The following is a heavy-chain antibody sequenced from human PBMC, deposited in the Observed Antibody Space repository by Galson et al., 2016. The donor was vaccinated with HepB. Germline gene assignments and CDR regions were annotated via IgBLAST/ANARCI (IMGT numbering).Heavy chain of an antibody. CDR1: VFTFSSYA. D-gene: IGHD6-13*01. CDR2: ISYDGSKK. Sequence: SLRLSCAASVFTFSSYAMHWVRQAPGKGLEWVAVISYDGSKKYYADSVKGRFTISRDNSKNTLYLEMNSLRVEDTAVYYCARGISWGSPYWGKGTLVTVSS. CDR3: ARGISWGSPY. J-gene: IGHJ4*02. V-gene: IGHV3-30-3*01.